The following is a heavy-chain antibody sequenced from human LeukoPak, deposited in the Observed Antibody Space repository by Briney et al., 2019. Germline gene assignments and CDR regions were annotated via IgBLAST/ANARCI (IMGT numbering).Heavy chain of an antibody. CDR1: GYTLTELS. Sequence: ASVKVSCKVSGYTLTELSMHWVRQAPGKGLEWMGGFDPEDGETIYAQKFQGRVTMTEDTSTDTAYMELSSLRSEDTAVYYCAAAGTNYYGMDVWGQGTTVTVSS. CDR3: AAAGTNYYGMDV. D-gene: IGHD1-1*01. J-gene: IGHJ6*02. CDR2: FDPEDGET. V-gene: IGHV1-24*01.